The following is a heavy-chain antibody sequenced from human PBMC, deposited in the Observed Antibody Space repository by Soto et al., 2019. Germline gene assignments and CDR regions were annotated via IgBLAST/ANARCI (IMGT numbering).Heavy chain of an antibody. J-gene: IGHJ4*02. CDR2: ISGSGGPT. CDR1: GFTFSSYA. V-gene: IGHV3-23*01. D-gene: IGHD6-19*01. Sequence: GGSLRLSCAASGFTFSSYAMSWVRQAPGKGLEWVSVISGSGGPTYHADSVRGRFTLSRDNSKDTVYLQMNSLRAEDTAVYYCARDIASGSGWADIWGFDYWGQGTLVTVSS. CDR3: ARDIASGSGWADIWGFDY.